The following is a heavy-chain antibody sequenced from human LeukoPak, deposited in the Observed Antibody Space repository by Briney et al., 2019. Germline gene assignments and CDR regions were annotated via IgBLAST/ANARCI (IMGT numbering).Heavy chain of an antibody. D-gene: IGHD6-13*01. V-gene: IGHV6-1*01. CDR3: ARGSSSNSWYFDY. CDR1: GDSVSSNSAT. J-gene: IGHJ4*02. CDR2: TYYRSKWYH. Sequence: SQTLSLTCAISGDSVSSNSATWTWIRQSPSRGLEWLGRTYYRSKWYHDYAASVKSRITINPDTSKNQFSLQLNSVTPQDTAVYYCARGSSSNSWYFDYWGQGTLVTVSS.